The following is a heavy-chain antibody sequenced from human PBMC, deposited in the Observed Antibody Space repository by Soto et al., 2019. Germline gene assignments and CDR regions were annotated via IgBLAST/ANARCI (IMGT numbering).Heavy chain of an antibody. V-gene: IGHV1-18*01. CDR3: ERDPGIAAARYYYYSMDV. D-gene: IGHD6-13*01. J-gene: IGHJ6*02. CDR2: ISAYNGNT. CDR1: GYTFTSYG. Sequence: GASVKVSCKASGYTFTSYGISWVRQAPGQGLEWMGWISAYNGNTNYAQKLQGRVTMTTDTSTSTAYMELRSLRSDDTAVYYCERDPGIAAARYYYYSMDVWGQGTTVTVSS.